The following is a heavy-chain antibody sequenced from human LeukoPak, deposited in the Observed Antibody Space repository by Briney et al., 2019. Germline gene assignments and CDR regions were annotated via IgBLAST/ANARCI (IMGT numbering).Heavy chain of an antibody. D-gene: IGHD2-15*01. CDR1: GYTFTGYY. CDR3: ATVVDVLDAFDI. J-gene: IGHJ3*02. CDR2: INPNSGGT. Sequence: ASVKVSCKASGYTFTGYYMHWVRQAPGQGLEWMGWINPNSGGTNYAQKFQGRVNMTRDTSISTAYMELSRLRSDDTAVYYCATVVDVLDAFDIWGQGTVVTVSS. V-gene: IGHV1-2*02.